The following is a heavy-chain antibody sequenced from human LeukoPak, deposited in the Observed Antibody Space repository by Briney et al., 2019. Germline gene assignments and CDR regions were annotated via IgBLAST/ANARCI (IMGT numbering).Heavy chain of an antibody. CDR3: ARGRPHGNDY. D-gene: IGHD4-23*01. J-gene: IGHJ4*02. V-gene: IGHV3-74*01. CDR2: IASDGSST. Sequence: PGGSLRLSCVASGFIVSNNYMSWVRQAPGKGLVWVSRIASDGSSTTYADSVKGRFSISRDNAKNTLYLQMNSLRVEDTAVYYCARGRPHGNDYWGQGTLVTVSS. CDR1: GFIVSNNY.